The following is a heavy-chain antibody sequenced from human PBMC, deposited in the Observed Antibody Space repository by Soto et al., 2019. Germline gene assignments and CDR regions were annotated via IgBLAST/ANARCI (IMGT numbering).Heavy chain of an antibody. Sequence: SETLSLTCTVSGGPISGYYWSWLRQPPGKGLEWIGYIYNIGSTNYNPSLRSRVTMSIDTSQEQFSLKLSSVTATDTAVYYCARHVNLPLAGTGFDSWGQGIQVTVSS. D-gene: IGHD6-19*01. CDR1: GGPISGYY. V-gene: IGHV4-59*08. CDR2: IYNIGST. CDR3: ARHVNLPLAGTGFDS. J-gene: IGHJ4*02.